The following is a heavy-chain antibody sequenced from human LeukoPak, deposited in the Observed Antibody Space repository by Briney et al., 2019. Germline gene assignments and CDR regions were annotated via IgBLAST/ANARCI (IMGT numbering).Heavy chain of an antibody. CDR1: GFTFSSYG. J-gene: IGHJ4*02. CDR2: ISSSSSTL. Sequence: GGSLRLLCGASGFTFSSYGMNWVRQAPGKGREEVTYISSSSSTLYYVDSVKGRFTISRDNAKNSLYLQMNSLRAEDTAVYYCGASKGDYWGQGTLVTVSS. V-gene: IGHV3-48*01. CDR3: GASKGDY.